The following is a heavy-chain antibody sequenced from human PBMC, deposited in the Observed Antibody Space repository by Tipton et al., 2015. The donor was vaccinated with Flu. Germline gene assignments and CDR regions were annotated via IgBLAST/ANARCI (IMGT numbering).Heavy chain of an antibody. J-gene: IGHJ4*02. V-gene: IGHV3-30*04. CDR2: ISYDGNSK. Sequence: SLRLSCAASGFTFSSYAMHWVRQAPGKGLEWVAVISYDGNSKHYADSVEGRFTISRDNSENTLYLQMNSLRAEDTAVYYCARGYDILTDGGGYFDYWGQGTLVTVSS. CDR1: GFTFSSYA. D-gene: IGHD3-9*01. CDR3: ARGYDILTDGGGYFDY.